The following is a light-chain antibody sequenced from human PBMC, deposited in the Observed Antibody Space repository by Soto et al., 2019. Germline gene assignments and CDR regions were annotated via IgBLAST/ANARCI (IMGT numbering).Light chain of an antibody. Sequence: DIQMTQSPSSLSASVGDRVTITCQASQDISNYLNWYQQKPGKAPKLLIYDASNLKAGVPSRFSGSGSGTDFTFTISSLQPEDVATYYCQQYHNLPPFTFGPGTKVDIK. V-gene: IGKV1-33*01. J-gene: IGKJ3*01. CDR1: QDISNY. CDR3: QQYHNLPPFT. CDR2: DAS.